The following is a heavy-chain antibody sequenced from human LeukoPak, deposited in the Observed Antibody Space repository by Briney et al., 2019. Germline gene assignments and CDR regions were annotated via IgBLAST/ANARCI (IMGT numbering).Heavy chain of an antibody. CDR3: VKGQELDDGVFDS. D-gene: IGHD1-1*01. CDR1: GFTFRSIA. CDR2: IRSNGDTT. V-gene: IGHV3-23*01. J-gene: IGHJ4*02. Sequence: PGGSLRLSCAASGFTFRSIAMAWVRQAPGKGLEWVSSIRSNGDTTYNADSVKGRFTISRDNSKNTLYLQMNRLRVEDTAIYYCVKGQELDDGVFDSWGQGTLVTVSS.